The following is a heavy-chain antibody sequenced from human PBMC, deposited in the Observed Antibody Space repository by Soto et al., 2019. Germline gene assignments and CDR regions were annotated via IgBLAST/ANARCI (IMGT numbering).Heavy chain of an antibody. V-gene: IGHV2-5*02. D-gene: IGHD3-10*01. CDR3: AYIDIEAYGSGTRWFDP. J-gene: IGHJ5*02. Sequence: SGPTLVNPTQTLTLTCTFSGFSLSTIGVGVGWIRQPPGKALEWLALIYWDDDKRYSPSLKTRLTITKDTSKNQVVLIMTNLDLVDTATYYCAYIDIEAYGSGTRWFDPWGQGTLVTVSS. CDR1: GFSLSTIGVG. CDR2: IYWDDDK.